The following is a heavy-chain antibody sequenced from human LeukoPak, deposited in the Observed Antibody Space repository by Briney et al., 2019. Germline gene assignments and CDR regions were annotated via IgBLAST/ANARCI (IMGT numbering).Heavy chain of an antibody. D-gene: IGHD6-6*01. CDR2: INHSGST. Sequence: PSETLSLTCAVYGGSFSGYYWSWIRQPPGKGLEWIGEINHSGSTNYNPSLKSRVTISVDTSKNQFSLKLSSVTAADTAVYYCARGFVSYYYMDVWGKGTTVTVSS. V-gene: IGHV4-34*01. CDR3: ARGFVSYYYMDV. CDR1: GGSFSGYY. J-gene: IGHJ6*03.